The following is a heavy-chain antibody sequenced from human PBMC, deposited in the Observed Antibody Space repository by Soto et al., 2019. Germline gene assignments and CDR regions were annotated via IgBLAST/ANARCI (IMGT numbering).Heavy chain of an antibody. J-gene: IGHJ1*01. Sequence: DVQLVESGGAVVQPGGSLRLSCAASGFTFRTYWMHWVRQVAGKGLVWVAHINTDGTGTSYADSVKGRFTISRDNAKNTLFLQMNDLRAADSALYYCVSPTVGGFVHRGPGTQVTVSS. CDR2: INTDGTGT. D-gene: IGHD4-17*01. V-gene: IGHV3-74*01. CDR3: VSPTVGGFVH. CDR1: GFTFRTYW.